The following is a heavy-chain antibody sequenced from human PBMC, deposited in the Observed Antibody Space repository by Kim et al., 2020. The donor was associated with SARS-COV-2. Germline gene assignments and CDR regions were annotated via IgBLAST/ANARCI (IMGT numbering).Heavy chain of an antibody. D-gene: IGHD2-21*01. Sequence: ASVKVSCKVSGYTLTELSMHWVRQAPGKGLEWMGGFDPEDGETIYAQKFQGRVTMTEDTSTDTAYMELSSLRSEDTAVYYCATRGSMWSRRYFDYWGQGTLVTVSS. J-gene: IGHJ4*02. CDR1: GYTLTELS. CDR3: ATRGSMWSRRYFDY. CDR2: FDPEDGET. V-gene: IGHV1-24*01.